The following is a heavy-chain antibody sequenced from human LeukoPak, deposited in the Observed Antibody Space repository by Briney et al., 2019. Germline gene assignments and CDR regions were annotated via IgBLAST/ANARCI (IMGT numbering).Heavy chain of an antibody. D-gene: IGHD6-13*01. Sequence: GGSLRLSCAASGFTFSSYDMHWVRQATGKGLEWVSAIGTAGDTYYPGSVKGRFTISRENAKNSLYLQMNSLRAGDTAVYYCARDLGQQLGLGYWGQGTLVTVSS. J-gene: IGHJ4*02. V-gene: IGHV3-13*01. CDR3: ARDLGQQLGLGY. CDR2: IGTAGDT. CDR1: GFTFSSYD.